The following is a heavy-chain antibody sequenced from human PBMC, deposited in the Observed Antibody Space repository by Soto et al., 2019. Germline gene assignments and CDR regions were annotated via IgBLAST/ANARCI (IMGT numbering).Heavy chain of an antibody. CDR1: GFTFSSYA. D-gene: IGHD3-3*01. CDR2: ISGSGGST. Sequence: PGGSLRLSCAASGFTFSSYAMSWVRQAPGKGLEWVSAISGSGGSTYYADSVKGRFTISRDNSKNTLYLQMNSLRAEDTAVYYCAKDSPYYDFWSGYYTGGYWGQGTLVTVSS. V-gene: IGHV3-23*01. J-gene: IGHJ4*02. CDR3: AKDSPYYDFWSGYYTGGY.